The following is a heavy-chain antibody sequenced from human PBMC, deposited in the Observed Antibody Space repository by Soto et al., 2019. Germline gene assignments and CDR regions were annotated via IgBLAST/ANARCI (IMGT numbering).Heavy chain of an antibody. J-gene: IGHJ6*02. CDR2: ISGSVRST. CDR1: GFTFSNYA. Sequence: EVPLLESGGGLVQPGGSLRLSCAASGFTFSNYAMSWVRQAPGKGLEWVSAISGSVRSTYYADSVKGRFTISRDNSKNTLFLQMNSGRAEDTAVYYCANAPSSGWSYYSYGMDVWGQGTTVTVSS. CDR3: ANAPSSGWSYYSYGMDV. D-gene: IGHD6-19*01. V-gene: IGHV3-23*01.